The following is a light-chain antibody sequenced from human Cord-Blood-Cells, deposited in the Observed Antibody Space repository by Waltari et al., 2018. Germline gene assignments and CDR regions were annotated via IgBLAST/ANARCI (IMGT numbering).Light chain of an antibody. CDR1: SSDVGGSNY. CDR3: CSYAGSYTFV. J-gene: IGLJ1*01. Sequence: QSALTQPRSVSGSPGQSVTIPCTGTSSDVGGSNYVSWYQQHPGNAPKLMIYDVSKRPSGVPDRFSGSKSGNTASLTISGLQAEDEADYYCCSYAGSYTFVFGTGTKVTVL. CDR2: DVS. V-gene: IGLV2-11*01.